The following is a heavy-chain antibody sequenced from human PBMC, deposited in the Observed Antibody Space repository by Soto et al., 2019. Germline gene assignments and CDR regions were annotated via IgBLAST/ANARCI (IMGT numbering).Heavy chain of an antibody. Sequence: QLQLQESGPGLVKPSETLSLTCTVSGGSISSSSYYWGWIRQPPGKGLEWIGSIYYSGSTYYNPSRKSRVTISVDTSKNQFSLKLSSVTAADTAVYYCARHESSGQLSFDYWGQGTLVTVSS. CDR3: ARHESSGQLSFDY. V-gene: IGHV4-39*01. CDR1: GGSISSSSYY. CDR2: IYYSGST. D-gene: IGHD6-19*01. J-gene: IGHJ4*02.